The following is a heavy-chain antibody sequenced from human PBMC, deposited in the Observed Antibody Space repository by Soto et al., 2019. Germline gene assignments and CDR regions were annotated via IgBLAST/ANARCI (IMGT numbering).Heavy chain of an antibody. D-gene: IGHD4-17*01. V-gene: IGHV3-23*01. Sequence: EVQLSESGGGLVQPGGSLRLSCAASGFTFTSYALNWVRQAPGKGLEWVSGRSGIGDSTYNADSVKGRFTISRDISKNTLYLQMNNLRAEDTAVYYCAKGGYGDYSFDFWGQGTLVTVSS. J-gene: IGHJ4*02. CDR2: RSGIGDST. CDR1: GFTFTSYA. CDR3: AKGGYGDYSFDF.